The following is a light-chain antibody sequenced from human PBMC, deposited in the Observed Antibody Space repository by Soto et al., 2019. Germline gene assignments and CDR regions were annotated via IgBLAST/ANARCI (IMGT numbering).Light chain of an antibody. J-gene: IGKJ2*01. V-gene: IGKV1-17*01. CDR1: QGIRDA. CDR3: LQQSDYPLT. CDR2: SAS. Sequence: DIQMTQSPSSLSESVGDRVTITCRASQGIRDALGWYQQKPGTVPKLLIYSASSLQTGVPSRFSGSGSETVFTLTISSLQPDDFAAYVCLQQSDYPLTFGQGTRLEI.